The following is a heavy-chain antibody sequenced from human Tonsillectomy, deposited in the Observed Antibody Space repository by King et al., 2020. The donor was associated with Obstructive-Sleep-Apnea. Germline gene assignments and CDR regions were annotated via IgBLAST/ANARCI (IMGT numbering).Heavy chain of an antibody. Sequence: VQLVQSGAEVKKPGESLKISCKGSGYSFTSYWFGWGGQMPGKGLEWMGIIYSGDSDTRYSPSFQSQVTLSADKSISTAYLQWRSPKASDTAMYYCARQGEVDTAMVSPIDYWGQGTLVTVSS. D-gene: IGHD5-18*01. CDR3: ARQGEVDTAMVSPIDY. J-gene: IGHJ4*02. V-gene: IGHV5-51*01. CDR2: IYSGDSDT. CDR1: GYSFTSYW.